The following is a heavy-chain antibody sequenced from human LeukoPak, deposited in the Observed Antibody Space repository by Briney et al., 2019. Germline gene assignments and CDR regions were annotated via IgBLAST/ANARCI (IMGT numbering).Heavy chain of an antibody. V-gene: IGHV3-23*01. J-gene: IGHJ3*02. CDR3: ARDRRGYSYGGLDAFDI. D-gene: IGHD5-18*01. CDR1: GITFNNYA. Sequence: GGSLRLSCAASGITFNNYAMSWVRQAPGKGLEWVSGISGRGGSTYYADSVKGRFTISRDNAKNSLYLQMNSLRAEDTAVYYCARDRRGYSYGGLDAFDIWGQGTMVTVSS. CDR2: ISGRGGST.